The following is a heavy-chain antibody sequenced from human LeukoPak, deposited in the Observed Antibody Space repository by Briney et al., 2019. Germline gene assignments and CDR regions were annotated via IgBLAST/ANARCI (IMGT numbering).Heavy chain of an antibody. Sequence: GGSLRLSCAASGFTLSSYAMSWVRQAPGKGLEWVSAISGSGGSTYYADSVKGRFTISRDNSKNTLYLQMNSLRAEDTAVYYCAKAYFDWTTPGYWGQGTLVTVSS. D-gene: IGHD3-9*01. CDR3: AKAYFDWTTPGY. CDR1: GFTLSSYA. CDR2: ISGSGGST. V-gene: IGHV3-23*01. J-gene: IGHJ4*02.